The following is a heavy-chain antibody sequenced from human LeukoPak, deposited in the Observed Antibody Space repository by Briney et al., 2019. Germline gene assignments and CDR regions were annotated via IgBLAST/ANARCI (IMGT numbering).Heavy chain of an antibody. CDR3: ARRDYCSSTSCSEGELGY. CDR2: IYPGDSDT. Sequence: GESLKISCKGSGYSFTSYWIGWVRQMPGKGLEWMGIIYPGDSDTRYSPSFQGQVTISADKSISTAYLQWSSLKASDTAMYYCARRDYCSSTSCSEGELGYWGQGTLVTVSS. D-gene: IGHD2-2*01. CDR1: GYSFTSYW. J-gene: IGHJ4*02. V-gene: IGHV5-51*01.